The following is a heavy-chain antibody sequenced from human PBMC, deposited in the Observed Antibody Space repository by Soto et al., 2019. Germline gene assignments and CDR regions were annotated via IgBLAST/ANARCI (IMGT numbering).Heavy chain of an antibody. CDR1: GFTFRTYG. Sequence: QVQLVESGGSVVQPGRSLRLSCAASGFTFRTYGMHWVRQAPGEGLEWVADISSDATKKHYADSVKGRFTISRDNSKNTLYLQMISLRTEDTAVYYCAKEAPGGWHFFDTWGQGTLVTVSS. CDR2: ISSDATKK. D-gene: IGHD6-19*01. CDR3: AKEAPGGWHFFDT. V-gene: IGHV3-30*18. J-gene: IGHJ4*01.